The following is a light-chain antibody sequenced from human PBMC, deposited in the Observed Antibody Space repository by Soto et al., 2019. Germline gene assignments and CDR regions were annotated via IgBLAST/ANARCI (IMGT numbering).Light chain of an antibody. CDR1: QSVSSY. CDR3: QQRGNWPLT. V-gene: IGKV3-11*01. J-gene: IGKJ4*01. Sequence: DIVLTQSPATLSLSPGERATLSCRASQSVSSYLAWYQQKGGQAPRLLIYDASNRATGIPARFSGSGSGTDFTLTINSLEPEDFAVYYCQQRGNWPLTFGGGTKVEVK. CDR2: DAS.